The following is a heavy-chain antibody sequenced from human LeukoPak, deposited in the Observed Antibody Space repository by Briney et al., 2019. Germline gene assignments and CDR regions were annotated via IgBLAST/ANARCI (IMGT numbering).Heavy chain of an antibody. CDR1: GFTFSSYA. V-gene: IGHV3-21*01. Sequence: GGSLRLSCAASGFTFSSYAMSWVRQAPGKGLEWVSSISSSSTFIYYADSVKGRFTISRDNAKNSLYLQMNSLRAEDTAVYYCARDGDDYYVSGTYYTASKYWGQGTLVTVSS. D-gene: IGHD3-10*01. CDR3: ARDGDDYYVSGTYYTASKY. CDR2: ISSSSTFI. J-gene: IGHJ4*02.